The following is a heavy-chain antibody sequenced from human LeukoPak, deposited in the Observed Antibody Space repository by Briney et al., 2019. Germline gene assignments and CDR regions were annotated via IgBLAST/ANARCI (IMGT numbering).Heavy chain of an antibody. CDR1: GGSISSYY. J-gene: IGHJ4*02. V-gene: IGHV4-59*01. Sequence: SETLSLTCTVSGGSISSYYWSWIRQPPGKGLEWIGYIYYSGSTNYNPSLKSRVTISVDTSKNQFSLKLSSVTAADTAVYYCARVTYYYGSGSPRDFDYWSQGTLVTVSS. D-gene: IGHD3-10*01. CDR3: ARVTYYYGSGSPRDFDY. CDR2: IYYSGST.